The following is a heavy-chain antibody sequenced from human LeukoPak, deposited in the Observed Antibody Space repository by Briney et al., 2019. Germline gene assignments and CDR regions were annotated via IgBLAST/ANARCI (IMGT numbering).Heavy chain of an antibody. CDR2: INSDGINT. CDR1: GFTFSNYW. V-gene: IGHV3-74*01. D-gene: IGHD6-13*01. J-gene: IGHJ4*02. Sequence: GGSLRLSCAASGFTFSNYWMHWVRQAPGKGLVWVSRINSDGINTSYADSVKGRFTISRDNAKNTLNLQMNSLRAEDTAVYYCAKVRSWCLFDYWGQGTLVTVSS. CDR3: AKVRSWCLFDY.